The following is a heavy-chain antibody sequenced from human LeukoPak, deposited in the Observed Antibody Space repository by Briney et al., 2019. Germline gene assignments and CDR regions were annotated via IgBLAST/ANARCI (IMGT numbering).Heavy chain of an antibody. V-gene: IGHV1-69*05. CDR1: GGTFCSYA. D-gene: IGHD1-26*01. CDR3: ARALWSGSYEN. CDR2: IIPIFGTA. Sequence: GSSVKVSCKASGGTFCSYAISWVRQAPGQGLEWMGRIIPIFGTANYAQKFQGRVTITTDESTSTAYMELSSLRSEDTAVYYCARALWSGSYENWGQGTLVTVSS. J-gene: IGHJ4*02.